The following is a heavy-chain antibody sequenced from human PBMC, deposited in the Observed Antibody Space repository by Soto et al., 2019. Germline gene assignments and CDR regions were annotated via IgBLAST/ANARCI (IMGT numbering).Heavy chain of an antibody. CDR3: ERPVGSYWYFDL. CDR1: GFTVSSSY. Sequence: EVQLVESGGGLVQPGGSLRLSCAASGFTVSSSYLGWVRQAPGKGLEWVSSIYIDGRTYYADSVRGRFTISTDNFKDTLYLQMHRLRVEDTAMYYCERPVGSYWYFDLWGRGPLVTVSS. V-gene: IGHV3-66*01. CDR2: IYIDGRT. J-gene: IGHJ2*01. D-gene: IGHD1-26*01.